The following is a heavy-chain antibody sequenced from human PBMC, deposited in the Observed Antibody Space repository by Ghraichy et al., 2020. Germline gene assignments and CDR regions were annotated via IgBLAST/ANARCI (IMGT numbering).Heavy chain of an antibody. CDR3: VRDFNWAFEN. D-gene: IGHD1-1*01. CDR2: ISSTSAI. CDR1: GFIFSSSH. V-gene: IGHV3-69-1*01. J-gene: IGHJ4*02. Sequence: GGSLRLSCMASGFIFSSSHLNWVRQAPGKGLEWVAYISSTSAIFYADSVRGRFTISRDNAKNSVYLEMNSLRVEDAAVYYCVRDFNWAFENWGQGTLVAVS.